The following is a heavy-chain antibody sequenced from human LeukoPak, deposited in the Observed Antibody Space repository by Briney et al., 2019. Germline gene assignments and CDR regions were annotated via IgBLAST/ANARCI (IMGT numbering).Heavy chain of an antibody. CDR3: ARAFSGLGYYYYYYMDV. J-gene: IGHJ6*03. Sequence: RSGGSLRLSCAASGFTFDDYGMSWVRHAPGKGLEWVSGINWNGGSTGYADSVKGRFTISRDNAKNSLYLQMNSLRAEDTALYYCARAFSGLGYYYYYYMDVWGKGTTDTVSS. D-gene: IGHD1-26*01. CDR1: GFTFDDYG. CDR2: INWNGGST. V-gene: IGHV3-20*04.